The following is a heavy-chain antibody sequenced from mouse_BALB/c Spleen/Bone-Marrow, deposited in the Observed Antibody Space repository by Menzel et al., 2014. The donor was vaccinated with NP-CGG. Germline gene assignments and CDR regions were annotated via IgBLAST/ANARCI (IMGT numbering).Heavy chain of an antibody. CDR3: ARQYGNYFDY. CDR2: IYPGDGDT. CDR1: GYAFSSYW. V-gene: IGHV1-80*01. D-gene: IGHD2-10*02. J-gene: IGHJ2*01. Sequence: VHLVESGAELVRPGSSVKISCKASGYAFSSYWMNWVKQRPGQGLEWIGQIYPGDGDTNYNGKSKGKATLTADKSSSTAYMQLSSLTSEDSAVYFCARQYGNYFDYWGQGTTLTVSS.